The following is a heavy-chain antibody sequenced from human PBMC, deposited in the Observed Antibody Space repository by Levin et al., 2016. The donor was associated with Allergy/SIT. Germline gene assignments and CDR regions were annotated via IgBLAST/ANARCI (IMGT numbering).Heavy chain of an antibody. D-gene: IGHD4-17*01. J-gene: IGHJ2*01. Sequence: WIRQPPGKGLEWIGSISNTGATYFSPSLESRLSISADTSKNQFSLKLASVTAADTAVYFCVSSYGDFRNWNFDIWGRGTLVTVSS. CDR3: VSSYGDFRNWNFDI. CDR2: ISNTGAT. V-gene: IGHV4-39*01.